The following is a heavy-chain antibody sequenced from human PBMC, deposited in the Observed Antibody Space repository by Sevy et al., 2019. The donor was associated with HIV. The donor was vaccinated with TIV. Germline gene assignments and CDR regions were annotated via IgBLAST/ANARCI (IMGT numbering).Heavy chain of an antibody. CDR3: ARGLAALPGYYYGMDV. J-gene: IGHJ6*02. D-gene: IGHD6-6*01. Sequence: GGSLRLSCAASGFTFSSYPMNWVRQAPGKGLEWVAVMSYDGSIKYFADSVKGRFAVSRDNSKNTLYLQMSSLRAEDTAVYYCARGLAALPGYYYGMDVWGLGTTVTVSS. CDR2: MSYDGSIK. CDR1: GFTFSSYP. V-gene: IGHV3-30*09.